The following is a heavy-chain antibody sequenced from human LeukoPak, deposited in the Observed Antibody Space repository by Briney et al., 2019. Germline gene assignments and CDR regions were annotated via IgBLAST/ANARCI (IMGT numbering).Heavy chain of an antibody. CDR3: ARGDGASYYYYYGMDV. CDR2: MNPNSGNT. D-gene: IGHD4/OR15-4a*01. CDR1: GYTFTSYY. Sequence: ASVKVSCKASGYTFTSYYMHWVRQATGQGLEWMGWMNPNSGNTGYAQKFQGRVTMTRNTSISTAYMELSSLRSEDTAVYYCARGDGASYYYYYGMDVWGQGTTVTVSS. J-gene: IGHJ6*02. V-gene: IGHV1-8*02.